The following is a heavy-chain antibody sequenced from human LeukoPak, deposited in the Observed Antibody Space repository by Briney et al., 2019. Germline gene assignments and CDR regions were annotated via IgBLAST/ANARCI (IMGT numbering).Heavy chain of an antibody. CDR1: GGTFSSYA. D-gene: IGHD5-12*01. CDR3: ARGANYYYGMDV. Sequence: ASVKVSCKASGGTFSSYAISWVRQAPGQGLEWMGRIIPILGIANYAQKFQGRVTITADKSTSTAYMELSSLRSEDTAVYYCARGANYYYGMDVWGQGTTVTVSS. CDR2: IIPILGIA. V-gene: IGHV1-69*04. J-gene: IGHJ6*02.